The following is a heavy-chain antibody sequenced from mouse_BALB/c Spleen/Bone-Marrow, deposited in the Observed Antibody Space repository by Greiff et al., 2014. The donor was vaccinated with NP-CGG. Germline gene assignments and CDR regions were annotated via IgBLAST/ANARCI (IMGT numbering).Heavy chain of an antibody. D-gene: IGHD1-1*01. CDR3: ARDYYGSSSFAY. CDR1: GYTFTSYY. Sequence: VKLMESGPELVEPGASVRISCKASGYTFTSYYIHWVKQRPGQGLEWIGRIYPGNVNTKYNEKFKGKATLTADKSSSTAYMQLSSLTSEDSAVYFCARDYYGSSSFAYWGQGTLVTVSA. V-gene: IGHV1S56*01. J-gene: IGHJ3*01. CDR2: IYPGNVNT.